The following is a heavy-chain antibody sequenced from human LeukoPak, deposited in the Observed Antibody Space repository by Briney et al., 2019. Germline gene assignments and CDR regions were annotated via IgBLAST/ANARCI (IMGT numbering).Heavy chain of an antibody. Sequence: PGGSLRLSCAGSGFTFSSYAMSWVRQAPGKGLEWVSAISGSGGTTYYADSLKGRFTISRDNSKNTLYLQMSSLRAEDTAVYYCAKRAPYYFDYWGQGTLVTVSS. D-gene: IGHD1-26*01. CDR1: GFTFSSYA. V-gene: IGHV3-23*01. CDR2: ISGSGGTT. J-gene: IGHJ4*02. CDR3: AKRAPYYFDY.